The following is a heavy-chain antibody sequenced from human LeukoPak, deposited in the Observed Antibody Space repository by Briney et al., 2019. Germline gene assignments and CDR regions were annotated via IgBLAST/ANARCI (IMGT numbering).Heavy chain of an antibody. CDR3: ARLTHSVFWLVDYPVFDY. J-gene: IGHJ4*02. CDR1: GGSFSGYS. Sequence: SETLSLTCAVFGGSFSGYSWSWIRQPPGTGLEWIGEINHSGSTDYNPSLKSRVTISGDTSKNQFSLKLNSVTAADTAVYYCARLTHSVFWLVDYPVFDYWGQGTLVTVSS. D-gene: IGHD3-3*01. CDR2: INHSGST. V-gene: IGHV4-34*01.